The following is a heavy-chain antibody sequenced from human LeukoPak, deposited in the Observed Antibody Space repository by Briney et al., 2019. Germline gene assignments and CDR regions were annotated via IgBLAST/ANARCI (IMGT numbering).Heavy chain of an antibody. CDR1: GYTFTSYA. CDR2: INTNTGNP. V-gene: IGHV7-4-1*02. CDR3: ARGSTQTGDITIYNWFDP. D-gene: IGHD3-3*01. J-gene: IGHJ5*02. Sequence: AASVKVSCKASGYTFTSYAMNWVRQAPGQGLEWMGWINTNTGNPTYAQGFTGRFVFSLDTSVSTAYLQISSLKAEDTAVYYCARGSTQTGDITIYNWFDPWGQGTLVTVSS.